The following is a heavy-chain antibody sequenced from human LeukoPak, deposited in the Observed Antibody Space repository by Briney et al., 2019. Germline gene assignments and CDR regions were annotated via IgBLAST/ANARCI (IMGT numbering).Heavy chain of an antibody. V-gene: IGHV1-46*01. J-gene: IGHJ3*02. D-gene: IGHD3-3*01. Sequence: VASVKVSCKASGYTFTSYYIHWVRQAPGQGLEWMGIINPSGGSTSYAQKFQGRVTMTRDRSTSTVYMELSSLRSEDTAVYYCARVTTTKKVFFGVVTYAFDIWGQGTMVTVSS. CDR2: INPSGGST. CDR3: ARVTTTKKVFFGVVTYAFDI. CDR1: GYTFTSYY.